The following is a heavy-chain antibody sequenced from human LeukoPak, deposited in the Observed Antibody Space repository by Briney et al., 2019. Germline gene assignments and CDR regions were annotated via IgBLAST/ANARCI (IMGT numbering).Heavy chain of an antibody. V-gene: IGHV4-59*01. D-gene: IGHD2-15*01. Sequence: PSETLSLTCTVSGGSISSYYWSWIRQPPGKGLEWIGYIYYSGSTNYNPSLKSRVTISVDTSKNQFSLKLSSVTAADTAVYYCARDSSPLVAYYYYYMDVWGKGTTVTVSS. CDR1: GGSISSYY. CDR2: IYYSGST. CDR3: ARDSSPLVAYYYYYMDV. J-gene: IGHJ6*03.